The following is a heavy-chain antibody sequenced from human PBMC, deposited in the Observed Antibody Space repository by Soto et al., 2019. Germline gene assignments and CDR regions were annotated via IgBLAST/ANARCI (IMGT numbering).Heavy chain of an antibody. CDR2: IYYSGST. CDR1: GGSISSYY. V-gene: IGHV4-59*01. D-gene: IGHD3-10*01. CDR3: ARGINYSGSGSYRYYYYYMDV. Sequence: SETLSLTCTVSGGSISSYYWSWIRQPPGKGLEWIGYIYYSGSTNYNPSLKSRVTISVDTSKNQFSLKLSSVTAADTAVYYCARGINYSGSGSYRYYYYYMDVWGKGTTVTVSS. J-gene: IGHJ6*03.